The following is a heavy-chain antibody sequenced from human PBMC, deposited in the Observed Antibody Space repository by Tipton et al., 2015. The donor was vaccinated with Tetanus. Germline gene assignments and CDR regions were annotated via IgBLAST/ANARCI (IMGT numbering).Heavy chain of an antibody. D-gene: IGHD4-11*01. CDR2: INHSGST. Sequence: TLSLTCAVYGGSFSGYYWSWIRQPPGKGLEWIGEINHSGSTNYNPSLKSRVTISVDTSKNQFSLKLSSVTAADTAVYYCAREYSNYGEYYFDYWGQGTLVTVSS. V-gene: IGHV4-34*01. J-gene: IGHJ4*02. CDR3: AREYSNYGEYYFDY. CDR1: GGSFSGYY.